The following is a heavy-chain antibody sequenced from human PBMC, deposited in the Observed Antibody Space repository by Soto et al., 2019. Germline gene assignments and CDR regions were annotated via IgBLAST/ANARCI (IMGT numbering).Heavy chain of an antibody. J-gene: IGHJ4*02. Sequence: QVQLVQSGVEVKKPGASVKVSCKASGYTFTDYGVSWVRQAPGQGLEWMGWIRTYNGDTNYAQKVQGRVTLTTDTYTSTTYMELGSLRSDDTAVYYCARDGGYGYGSKYYFDYWGQGTLLTVSS. CDR1: GYTFTDYG. D-gene: IGHD5-18*01. CDR3: ARDGGYGYGSKYYFDY. V-gene: IGHV1-18*01. CDR2: IRTYNGDT.